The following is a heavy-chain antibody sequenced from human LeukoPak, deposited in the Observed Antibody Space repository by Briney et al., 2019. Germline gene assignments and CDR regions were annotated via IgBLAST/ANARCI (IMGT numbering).Heavy chain of an antibody. V-gene: IGHV3-23*01. Sequence: PGGSLRLSCAASGFTFSSYAMSWVRQAPGKGPEWVSGISGSGGRSYYADSVKGRFTISRDTSKNTLYLQMNSLRAEDRAAYYCAQERGGECYPPYGMDVWGQGSTVTVSS. CDR3: AQERGGECYPPYGMDV. CDR2: ISGSGGRS. J-gene: IGHJ6*02. D-gene: IGHD2-21*01. CDR1: GFTFSSYA.